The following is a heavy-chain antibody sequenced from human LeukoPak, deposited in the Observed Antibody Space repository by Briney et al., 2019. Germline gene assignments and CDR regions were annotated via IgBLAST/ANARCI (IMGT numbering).Heavy chain of an antibody. V-gene: IGHV1-2*02. D-gene: IGHD2-21*02. J-gene: IGHJ2*01. CDR3: ATGAGGYCGGDCYLWYFDL. CDR1: GYTFTGYY. Sequence: GASVKVSCKASGYTFTGYYMHWVRQAPGQGLEWMGWINPNSGGTNYAQKFQGRVTMTRDTPISTAYMELSRLRSDDTAVYYCATGAGGYCGGDCYLWYFDLWGRGTLVTVSS. CDR2: INPNSGGT.